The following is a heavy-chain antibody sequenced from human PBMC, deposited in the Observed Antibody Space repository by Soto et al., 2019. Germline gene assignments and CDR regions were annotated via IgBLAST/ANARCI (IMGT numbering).Heavy chain of an antibody. V-gene: IGHV3-66*01. CDR2: IYSTGDT. Sequence: ELQLVASGGGLVQPGGSLRLSCAASGFTVSGNYMRWVRQAPGKGLEWVSLIYSTGDTHYADFVKGRFTISRDSSRNKPYIQMNRLRVEDTAVYFCARNGTYTWEGGQGTHVTVSS. D-gene: IGHD1-26*01. CDR1: GFTVSGNY. J-gene: IGHJ4*02. CDR3: ARNGTYTWE.